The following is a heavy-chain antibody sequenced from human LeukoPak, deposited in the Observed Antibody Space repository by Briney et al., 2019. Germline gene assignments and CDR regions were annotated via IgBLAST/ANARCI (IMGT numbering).Heavy chain of an antibody. D-gene: IGHD3-22*01. CDR3: ARQKDDSSGHDY. CDR1: GGSISSYY. J-gene: IGHJ4*02. CDR2: IYYSGST. V-gene: IGHV4-59*08. Sequence: SETLSLTCTVSGGSISSYYWSWIRQPPGKGLEWIGYIYYSGSTNYNPSLKSRVTISVDTSKNQFSLKPSSVTAADTAVYYCARQKDDSSGHDYWGQGTLVTVSS.